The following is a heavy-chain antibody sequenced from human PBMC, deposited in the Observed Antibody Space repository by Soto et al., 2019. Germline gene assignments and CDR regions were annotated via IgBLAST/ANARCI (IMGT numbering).Heavy chain of an antibody. D-gene: IGHD4-4*01. CDR1: GGSISSGGYS. CDR2: IYHSGST. Sequence: SETLSLTCAVSGGSISSGGYSWSWIRQPPGKGLEWIGYIYHSGSTYYNPSLKSRVTISVDRSKNQFSLKLSSVTAADTAVYYCARAKRPTVTQYYFDYWGQGTLVTVSS. V-gene: IGHV4-30-2*01. J-gene: IGHJ4*02. CDR3: ARAKRPTVTQYYFDY.